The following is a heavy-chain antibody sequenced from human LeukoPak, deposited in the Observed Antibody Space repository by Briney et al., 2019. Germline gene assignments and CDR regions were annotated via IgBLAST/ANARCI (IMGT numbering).Heavy chain of an antibody. D-gene: IGHD4-23*01. V-gene: IGHV1-18*01. CDR2: ISPYNGNT. CDR3: ARGGVTSVVDV. CDR1: GYTFRSYG. Sequence: GASVKVSCKTSGYTFRSYGITWVRQVPGQGLEWMGWISPYNGNTNYAQKLQGRVTMTTDTYTSTAYMELRSLTSDDTAVYYCARGGVTSVVDVWGKGTTVTISS. J-gene: IGHJ6*03.